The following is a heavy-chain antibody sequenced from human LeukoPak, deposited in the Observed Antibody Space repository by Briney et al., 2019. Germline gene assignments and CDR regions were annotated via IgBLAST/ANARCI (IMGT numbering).Heavy chain of an antibody. J-gene: IGHJ4*02. CDR3: ARDPLLIAAAGSGY. D-gene: IGHD6-13*01. V-gene: IGHV3-48*04. CDR1: GFTFSSFG. Sequence: GGSLRLSCAASGFTFSSFGMSWVRQAPGKGLEWVSYISSSSSTIYHADSVKGRFTISRDNAKNSLYLQMNSLRAEDTAVYYCARDPLLIAAAGSGYWGQGTLVTVSS. CDR2: ISSSSSTI.